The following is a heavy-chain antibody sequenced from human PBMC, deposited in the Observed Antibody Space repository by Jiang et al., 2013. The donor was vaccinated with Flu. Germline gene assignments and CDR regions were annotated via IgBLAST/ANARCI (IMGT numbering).Heavy chain of an antibody. V-gene: IGHV1-46*01. Sequence: GAEVKKPGASVKVSCKASGYTFTSYYMHWVRQAPGQGLEWMGIINPSGGSTSYAQKFQGRVTMTRDTSTSTVYMELSSLRSEDTAVYYCAREGSSKIFGVARPDYWGQGTLVTVSS. J-gene: IGHJ4*02. CDR1: GYTFTSYY. CDR3: AREGSSKIFGVARPDY. D-gene: IGHD3-3*01. CDR2: INPSGGST.